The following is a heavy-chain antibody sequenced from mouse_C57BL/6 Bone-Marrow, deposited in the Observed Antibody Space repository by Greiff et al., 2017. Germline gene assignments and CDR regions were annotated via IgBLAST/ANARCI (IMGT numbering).Heavy chain of an antibody. V-gene: IGHV1-82*01. Sequence: VQRVESGPELVQPGASVKISCKASGYAFSSSWMNWVKQRPGKGLEWIGRIYPGDGDTNYNGKFKGKATLTADKSSSTAYMQLSSLTSEDSAVYYCARWDGNVWWLDDWGKGTTVTVSS. CDR1: GYAFSSSW. CDR2: IYPGDGDT. CDR3: ARWDGNVWWLDD. D-gene: IGHD1-1*02. J-gene: IGHJ1*03.